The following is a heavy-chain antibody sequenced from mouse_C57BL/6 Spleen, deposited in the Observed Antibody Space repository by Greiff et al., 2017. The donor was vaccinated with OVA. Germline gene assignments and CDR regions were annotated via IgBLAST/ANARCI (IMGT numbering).Heavy chain of an antibody. V-gene: IGHV3-6*01. D-gene: IGHD3-2*02. Sequence: ESGPGPVKPSQSLSLTCSVTGYSITSGYYWNWIRQFPGNKLEWMGYISYDGSNNYNPSLKNRISITRDTSKNQFFLKLNSVTTEDTATYYCASGGSSGYWFAYWGQGTLVTVSA. CDR2: ISYDGSN. CDR1: GYSITSGYY. J-gene: IGHJ3*01. CDR3: ASGGSSGYWFAY.